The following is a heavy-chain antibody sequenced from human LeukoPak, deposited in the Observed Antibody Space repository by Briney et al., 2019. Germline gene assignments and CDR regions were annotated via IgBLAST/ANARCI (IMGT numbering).Heavy chain of an antibody. Sequence: ASVKVSCKASGYTFTSYAMHWVRQAPGQRLEWMGWINAGNGNTKYSQKFQGRVTITRDTSASTAYMELSSLRSEDTAVYYCARAQGCSGGSCYSPNYFDYWGQGTLVTVPS. CDR3: ARAQGCSGGSCYSPNYFDY. CDR1: GYTFTSYA. CDR2: INAGNGNT. J-gene: IGHJ4*02. D-gene: IGHD2-15*01. V-gene: IGHV1-3*01.